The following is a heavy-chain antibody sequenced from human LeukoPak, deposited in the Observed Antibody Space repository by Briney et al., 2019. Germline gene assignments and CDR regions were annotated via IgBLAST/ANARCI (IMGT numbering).Heavy chain of an antibody. D-gene: IGHD3-22*01. CDR1: GGSISSTTYY. CDR3: ARHYYDSSGYFSVHDI. Sequence: SETLSLTCTVSGGSISSTTYYWGWIRQSPGKGLEWIGSIYYSGSIYYNPSLKSRATISVDTSKNQFSLKLNSVTAADTALYYCARHYYDSSGYFSVHDIWGQGTTVTVSS. V-gene: IGHV4-39*01. J-gene: IGHJ3*02. CDR2: IYYSGSI.